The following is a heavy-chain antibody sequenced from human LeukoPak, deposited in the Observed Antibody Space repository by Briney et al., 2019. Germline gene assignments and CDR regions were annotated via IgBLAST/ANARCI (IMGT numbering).Heavy chain of an antibody. D-gene: IGHD4-11*01. V-gene: IGHV3-9*01. CDR1: GFTFDDYA. CDR2: ISWNSGSI. Sequence: GGSLRLSCAASGFTFDDYAMHWVRQAPGKGLEWVSGISWNSGSIGYADSVKGRFTISRDNSKNTLYLQMNSLRAEDTAVYYCAKDPFTVTTTAYYFDYWGQGTLVTVSS. J-gene: IGHJ4*02. CDR3: AKDPFTVTTTAYYFDY.